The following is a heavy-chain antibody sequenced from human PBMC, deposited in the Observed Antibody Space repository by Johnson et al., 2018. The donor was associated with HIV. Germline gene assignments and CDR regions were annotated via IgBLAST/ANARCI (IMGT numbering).Heavy chain of an antibody. CDR3: AREAHYYDSSGLKRGAFDI. CDR2: ISYDGSNK. V-gene: IGHV3-30-3*01. D-gene: IGHD3-22*01. J-gene: IGHJ3*02. CDR1: GFTFSSYA. Sequence: QVQLVESGGGVVQPGRSLRLSCAASGFTFSSYAMHWVRQAPGKGLEWVAVISYDGSNKYYADSVKGRFTISRDNSKNTLYLKMNSLRAEDTAVYYCAREAHYYDSSGLKRGAFDIWGQGTMVTVSS.